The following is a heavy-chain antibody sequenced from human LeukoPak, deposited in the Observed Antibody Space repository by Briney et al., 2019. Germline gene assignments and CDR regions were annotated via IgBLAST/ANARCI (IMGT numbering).Heavy chain of an antibody. CDR2: TYYRSKWYN. J-gene: IGHJ4*02. CDR3: ARAPSHPTVTTLHFDY. D-gene: IGHD4-11*01. Sequence: SQTLSLTCAISGDSFSSNSAAWNWIRQSPSRGLEWLGRTYYRSKWYNDYAVSVKSRITINPDTSKNQFSLQLNSVTPEDTAVYYCARAPSHPTVTTLHFDYWGQGTLVTVSS. CDR1: GDSFSSNSAA. V-gene: IGHV6-1*01.